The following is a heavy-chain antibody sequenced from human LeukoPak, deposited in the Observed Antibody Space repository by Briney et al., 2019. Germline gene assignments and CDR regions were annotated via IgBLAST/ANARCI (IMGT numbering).Heavy chain of an antibody. Sequence: ASVKLSCTASGYTFTGYYMHWVRQAPGQGLGWMGWINPDSGGTNYAQKYQGRVTMTWDTSISTAYMELSRLRSDDTAVYYCAREALTGTTTIWHGPWGQGTLVTVSS. CDR1: GYTFTGYY. D-gene: IGHD1-20*01. V-gene: IGHV1-2*02. CDR3: AREALTGTTTIWHGP. CDR2: INPDSGGT. J-gene: IGHJ5*02.